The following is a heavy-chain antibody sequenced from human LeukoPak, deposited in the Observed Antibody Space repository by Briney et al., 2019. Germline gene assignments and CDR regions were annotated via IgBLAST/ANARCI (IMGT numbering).Heavy chain of an antibody. CDR3: ARDGVVVPAAISSPNNWFDP. CDR1: GGSISSSSYY. D-gene: IGHD2-2*02. J-gene: IGHJ5*02. Sequence: SETLSLTCTVSGGSISSSSYYWGWIRQPPGKGLEWIGSIYYSGSTYYNPSLKSRVTMSVDTSKNQFSLKLSSVTAADTAVYYCARDGVVVPAAISSPNNWFDPWGQGTLVTVSS. V-gene: IGHV4-39*07. CDR2: IYYSGST.